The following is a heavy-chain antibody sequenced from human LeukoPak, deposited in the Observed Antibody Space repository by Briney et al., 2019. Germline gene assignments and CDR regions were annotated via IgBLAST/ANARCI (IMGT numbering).Heavy chain of an antibody. CDR1: GGTFSSYA. Sequence: SVKVSCKASGGTFSSYAISWVRQAPGQGLEWMGGIIPIFGTANYAQKFQGRVTITADESTSTAYMELSSLRSGDTAVYYCARSTYYYDSSGYYPQMNYFDYWGQGTLVTVSS. V-gene: IGHV1-69*13. CDR2: IIPIFGTA. CDR3: ARSTYYYDSSGYYPQMNYFDY. D-gene: IGHD3-22*01. J-gene: IGHJ4*02.